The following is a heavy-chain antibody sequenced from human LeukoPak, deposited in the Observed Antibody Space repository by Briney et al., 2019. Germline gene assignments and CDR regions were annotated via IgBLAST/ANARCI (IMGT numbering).Heavy chain of an antibody. V-gene: IGHV3-48*04. D-gene: IGHD2-8*02. Sequence: GGSLRLSCAASGFTFSSWSMNWVRQAPGKGLEWVSNIISRGDTTHYADSVKGRFSISRDNAKNFVFLQLNSLRAEDTAVYYCARGRGYCSGASCDIDYWGQETLVTVSS. J-gene: IGHJ4*02. CDR3: ARGRGYCSGASCDIDY. CDR1: GFTFSSWS. CDR2: IISRGDTT.